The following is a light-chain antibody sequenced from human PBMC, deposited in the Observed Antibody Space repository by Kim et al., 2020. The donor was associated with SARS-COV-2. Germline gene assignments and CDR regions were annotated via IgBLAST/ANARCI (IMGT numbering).Light chain of an antibody. J-gene: IGKJ2*01. CDR1: QRITNY. Sequence: DIQMTQSPSSLSASVGDRVSITCRASQRITNYLNWYQYKPGEAPKLLIYGASSLQSGVPSRFSGSGSGTDFTLTISSLRPEDFATYYCQQSDSTPYTFGQGTKLEI. CDR3: QQSDSTPYT. CDR2: GAS. V-gene: IGKV1-39*01.